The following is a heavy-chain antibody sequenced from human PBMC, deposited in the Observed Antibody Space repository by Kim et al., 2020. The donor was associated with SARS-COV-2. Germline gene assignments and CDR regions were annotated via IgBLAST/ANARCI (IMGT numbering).Heavy chain of an antibody. Sequence: RHKYYPDSVTGRFRISTDNHKNTLYLHMNSLRAEDTDVYYCASDADAFDIWGQGTLVTVSS. CDR3: ASDADAFDI. CDR2: RHK. V-gene: IGHV3-30*01. J-gene: IGHJ3*02.